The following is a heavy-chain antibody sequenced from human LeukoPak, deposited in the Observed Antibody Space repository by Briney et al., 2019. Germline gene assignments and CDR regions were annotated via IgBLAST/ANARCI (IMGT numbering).Heavy chain of an antibody. CDR1: GYHFTTYW. J-gene: IGHJ4*02. Sequence: GESLKISCKGSGYHFTTYWIAWVRQMPGKGLEWMGIIWPDDSETRYSPSFQGHVTMSVDKSINTAYLQWSSLRASDTATYLCARQPIDYGPDFWGQGTLVAVSS. V-gene: IGHV5-51*01. CDR3: ARQPIDYGPDF. D-gene: IGHD4/OR15-4a*01. CDR2: IWPDDSET.